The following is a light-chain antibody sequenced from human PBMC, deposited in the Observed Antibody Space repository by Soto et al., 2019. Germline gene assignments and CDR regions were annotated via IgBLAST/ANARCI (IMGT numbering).Light chain of an antibody. CDR1: SSDVGAYDY. CDR3: SSYAGSYTWI. J-gene: IGLJ1*01. V-gene: IGLV2-11*01. CDR2: DVT. Sequence: QSALTQPPSASGSPGQSVTISCTGTSSDVGAYDYVSWYQQHPGKAPQLLIYDVTKRPSGVPDRFSGSKSGNTAALTISGLQAEDEAEYFCSSYAGSYTWIFGSGTKLTVL.